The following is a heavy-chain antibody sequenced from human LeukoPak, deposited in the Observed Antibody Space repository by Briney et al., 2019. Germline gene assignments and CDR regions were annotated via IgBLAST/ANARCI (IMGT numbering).Heavy chain of an antibody. CDR3: ARAEYSSGWYE. CDR1: GGSFSGYY. V-gene: IGHV4-34*01. Sequence: PSETLSLTCAVYGGSFSGYYWSWIRQPPGKELEWIGEISHSGSTNYNPSLKSRVTISVDTSKNQFSLKLSSVTAADTAVYYCARAEYSSGWYEWGQGTLVTVSS. CDR2: ISHSGST. D-gene: IGHD6-19*01. J-gene: IGHJ4*02.